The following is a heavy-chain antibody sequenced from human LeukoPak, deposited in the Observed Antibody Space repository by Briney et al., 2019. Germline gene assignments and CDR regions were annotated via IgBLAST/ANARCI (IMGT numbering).Heavy chain of an antibody. D-gene: IGHD1-26*01. V-gene: IGHV3-21*01. Sequence: GGSLRLSCAASGFTFSSYSMNWVRQAPGKGMEWVSSISSSSSYIYYADSVKGRFTISRDNAKNSLYLQMNSLRAEDTAVYYCARDGRGSYSVDYWGQGTLVTVSS. CDR2: ISSSSSYI. CDR1: GFTFSSYS. J-gene: IGHJ4*02. CDR3: ARDGRGSYSVDY.